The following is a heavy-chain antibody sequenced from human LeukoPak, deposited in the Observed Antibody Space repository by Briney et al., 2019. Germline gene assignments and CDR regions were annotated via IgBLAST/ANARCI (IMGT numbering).Heavy chain of an antibody. Sequence: GGSLRLSCAASGFTFSSYSMNWVRQAPGKGLEWVSSISSSSSYIYYADSVKGRFTISRDNAKNSLYLQMNSLRAEDTAVYYCARLQPYSSSWYYYYYYMDVWGKGTTVTVSS. J-gene: IGHJ6*03. V-gene: IGHV3-21*01. CDR2: ISSSSSYI. D-gene: IGHD6-13*01. CDR1: GFTFSSYS. CDR3: ARLQPYSSSWYYYYYYMDV.